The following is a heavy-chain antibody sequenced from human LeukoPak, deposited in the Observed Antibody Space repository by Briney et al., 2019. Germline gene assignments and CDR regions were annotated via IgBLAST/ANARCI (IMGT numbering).Heavy chain of an antibody. CDR2: IKQDGSEK. V-gene: IGHV3-7*05. Sequence: GGSLRLSCAASGFTFSNYAMIWVRQAPGRGLEWVANIKQDGSEKYYVDSVKGRFTISRDNAKNSLYLQMNSLRAEDTAVYYCARDLKQEGFDPWGQGTLVTVSS. D-gene: IGHD6-13*01. J-gene: IGHJ5*02. CDR3: ARDLKQEGFDP. CDR1: GFTFSNYA.